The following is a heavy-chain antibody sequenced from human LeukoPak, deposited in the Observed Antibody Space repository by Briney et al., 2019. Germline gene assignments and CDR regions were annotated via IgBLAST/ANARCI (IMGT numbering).Heavy chain of an antibody. V-gene: IGHV3-7*04. J-gene: IGHJ3*02. CDR3: ARSDGLDI. CDR1: GFTFSDYW. Sequence: GGSLRLSCVASGFTFSDYWMSWVRQAPGRGLEWVANIKQDGSEKYYVDSVKGRFTISRDNAKNSLYLQMNRLRAEDTAVYYCARSDGLDIWGQGTMVTVSS. CDR2: IKQDGSEK.